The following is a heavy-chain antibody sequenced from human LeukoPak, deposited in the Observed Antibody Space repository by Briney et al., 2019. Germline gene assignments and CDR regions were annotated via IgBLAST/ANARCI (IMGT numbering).Heavy chain of an antibody. CDR2: IRSKIYGGTP. CDR3: TRDQTPYY. V-gene: IGHV3-49*04. CDR1: GFTFGDYA. Sequence: GGSLRLSCTASGFTFGDYAMTWVRQAPGKGLEWVGFIRSKIYGGTPEYAASVRGRFTISRDDSKGVAYLQMNSLKTEDTAVYYCTRDQTPYYWGQGTLVTVSS. J-gene: IGHJ4*02.